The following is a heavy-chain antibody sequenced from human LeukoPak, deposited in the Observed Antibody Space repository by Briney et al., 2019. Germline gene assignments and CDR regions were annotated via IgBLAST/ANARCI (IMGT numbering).Heavy chain of an antibody. Sequence: PGGSLRLSCAASGFTFSSYGMHWVRQAPGKGLEWVAVISYDGSNKYYADSVKGRFTISRDNAKNSLYLQMNSLRAEDTAVYYCARGTMAPYGHFDYWGQGTLVTVSS. D-gene: IGHD3-10*01. J-gene: IGHJ4*02. CDR3: ARGTMAPYGHFDY. CDR1: GFTFSSYG. V-gene: IGHV3-30*03. CDR2: ISYDGSNK.